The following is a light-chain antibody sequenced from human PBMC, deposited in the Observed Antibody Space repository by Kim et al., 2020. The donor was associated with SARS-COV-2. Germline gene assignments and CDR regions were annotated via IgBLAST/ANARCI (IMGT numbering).Light chain of an antibody. CDR3: SSYTSSSTCV. J-gene: IGLJ1*01. CDR1: SSAVRGSSL. Sequence: GLSITTSCTSLSSAVRGSSLVTWYQRHPGKGPKLMIYGVRKRHSGFSNRYSGSKSGNTASLTISGLQAEDEADYYCSSYTSSSTCVYGTGNKVTVL. CDR2: GVR. V-gene: IGLV2-14*03.